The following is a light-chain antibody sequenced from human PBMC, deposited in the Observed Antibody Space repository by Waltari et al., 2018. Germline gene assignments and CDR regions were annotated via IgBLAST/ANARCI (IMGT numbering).Light chain of an antibody. J-gene: IGKJ1*01. V-gene: IGKV4-1*01. CDR3: QQYYSTPVA. CDR2: WAS. Sequence: DIVMTQSPDSLAVSLGERATINCKSSQSVLYSSNNKNFLAWSQQKPGQPPKLLIYWASTRKSGVPDRFSGGGSGTDFTLTISSLQAEDVAVYYCQQYYSTPVAFGQGTKVEIK. CDR1: QSVLYSSNNKNF.